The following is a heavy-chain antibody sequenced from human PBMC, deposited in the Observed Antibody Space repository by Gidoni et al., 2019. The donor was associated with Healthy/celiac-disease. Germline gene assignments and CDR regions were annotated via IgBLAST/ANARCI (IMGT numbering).Heavy chain of an antibody. CDR3: ARWDILTGYYIGFFDY. CDR2: ISYDGSNK. V-gene: IGHV3-30-3*01. J-gene: IGHJ4*02. D-gene: IGHD3-9*01. CDR1: GFTFSSYA. Sequence: QVQLVESGGGVVQPGRSLRLSCAASGFTFSSYAMHWVRQAPGKGLAWVAVISYDGSNKYYADSVKGRFTISRDNSKNTLYLQMNSLRAEDTAVYYCARWDILTGYYIGFFDYWGQGTLVTVSS.